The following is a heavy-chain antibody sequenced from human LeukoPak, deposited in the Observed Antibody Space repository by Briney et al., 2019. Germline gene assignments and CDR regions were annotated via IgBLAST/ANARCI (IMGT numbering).Heavy chain of an antibody. CDR1: GGSFSGYY. Sequence: SEALSLTCAVYGGSFSGYYWSWIRQPPGKGLEWIGEINHSGSTNYNPSLKSRVTISVDTSKNQFSLKLSSVTAADTAVYYCARSPYYYDSSGYYPFDYWGQGTLVTVSS. CDR3: ARSPYYYDSSGYYPFDY. CDR2: INHSGST. J-gene: IGHJ4*02. V-gene: IGHV4-34*01. D-gene: IGHD3-22*01.